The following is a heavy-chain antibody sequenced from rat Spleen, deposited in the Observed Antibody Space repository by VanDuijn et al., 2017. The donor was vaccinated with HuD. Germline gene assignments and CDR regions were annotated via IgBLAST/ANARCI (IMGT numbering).Heavy chain of an antibody. CDR3: TRDQSYWGSYYPGGFAY. D-gene: IGHD1-12*02. Sequence: QVQLKESGPGLVQPSQTLSLTCTVSGFSLTSKGVSWVRQPPGKGLEWLAAISSGGSTFYNSVLKSRLSISRDISKSQVFLRMNSLQSEDTAIYFCTRDQSYWGSYYPGGFAYWGQGTLVTVSS. V-gene: IGHV2S12*01. CDR2: ISSGGST. CDR1: GFSLTSKG. J-gene: IGHJ3*01.